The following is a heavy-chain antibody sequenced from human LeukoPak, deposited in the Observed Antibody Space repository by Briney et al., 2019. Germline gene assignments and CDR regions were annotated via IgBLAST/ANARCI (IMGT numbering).Heavy chain of an antibody. Sequence: GESLKISCKGSEYSFSSYWIGWVRQVPGKGLEWMGIIYPGDSDTRYSPSFQGQVTISADKSISTAYLQWSSLKASDTAIYYCARRGLAFDYWGQRTLVTVSS. CDR3: ARRGLAFDY. J-gene: IGHJ4*02. CDR1: EYSFSSYW. V-gene: IGHV5-51*01. CDR2: IYPGDSDT.